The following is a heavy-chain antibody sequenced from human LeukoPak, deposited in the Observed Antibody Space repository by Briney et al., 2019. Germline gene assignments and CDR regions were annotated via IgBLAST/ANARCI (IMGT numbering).Heavy chain of an antibody. V-gene: IGHV3-48*02. CDR2: ISISGSSI. J-gene: IGHJ4*02. Sequence: GGSLRLSCAASGFTFSTYSMNWVRQAPGKGLEWVSYISISGSSIYYADSVKGRFTISRDNAKSSLYLQMNRLRDEDTAVYYCARGAVQGVISLFDYWGQGTLVTVSS. CDR1: GFTFSTYS. CDR3: ARGAVQGVISLFDY. D-gene: IGHD3-10*01.